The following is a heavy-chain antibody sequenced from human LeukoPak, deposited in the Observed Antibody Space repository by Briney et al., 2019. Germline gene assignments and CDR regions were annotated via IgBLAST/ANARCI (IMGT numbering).Heavy chain of an antibody. D-gene: IGHD3-22*01. J-gene: IGHJ4*02. Sequence: SETLSLTCTVSGYSISSGYYWGWIRQPPGKGLEWIGSIYHSGSTYYNPSLKSRVTISVDTSKNQFSLKLSSVTAADTAVYYCARPPIRARMSSGPEAFDYWGQGTLVTVSS. V-gene: IGHV4-38-2*02. CDR3: ARPPIRARMSSGPEAFDY. CDR2: IYHSGST. CDR1: GYSISSGYY.